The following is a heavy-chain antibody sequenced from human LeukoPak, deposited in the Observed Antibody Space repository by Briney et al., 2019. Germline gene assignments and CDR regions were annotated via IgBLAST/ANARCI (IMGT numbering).Heavy chain of an antibody. Sequence: GGTLRLSCAASGLTLSSYAMSWGRHAPGKGLEWVSGITGNGGGTYYADSVKGRFTISRDNSKNTLYLQMNSLRVGDTAVYYCAKSFGYSRSWFDNWGQGALVTVSS. CDR3: AKSFGYSRSWFDN. J-gene: IGHJ4*02. V-gene: IGHV3-23*01. D-gene: IGHD6-13*01. CDR1: GLTLSSYA. CDR2: ITGNGGGT.